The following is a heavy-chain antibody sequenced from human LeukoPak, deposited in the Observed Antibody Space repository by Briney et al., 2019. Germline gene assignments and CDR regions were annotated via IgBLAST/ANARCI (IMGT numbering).Heavy chain of an antibody. V-gene: IGHV7-4-1*02. J-gene: IGHJ4*02. CDR2: INTNTGNP. D-gene: IGHD5-24*01. CDR3: ARGSRDGYNLGVDY. CDR1: GYTFTSYA. Sequence: ASVKVSCKASGYTFTSYAMNWVRQAPGQGLEWMGWINTNTGNPTYAQGFTGRFVFSLDTSVSTAYLQISSLKAEDTAVYYCARGSRDGYNLGVDYWGQGTLVTVSS.